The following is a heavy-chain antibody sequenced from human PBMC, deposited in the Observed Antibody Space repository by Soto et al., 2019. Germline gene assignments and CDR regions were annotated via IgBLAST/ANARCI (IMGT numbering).Heavy chain of an antibody. Sequence: QVQLVQSGAEVKKPGSSVKVSCKASVGTFSSYAISWVRQSPGQGLEWMGGIIPIFGTANYAQKFQGRVTITADKSTSTAYMELSSLRSEDTAVYYCARLWDSSGYYRPIDYWGQGSLVTVSS. CDR3: ARLWDSSGYYRPIDY. J-gene: IGHJ4*02. CDR1: VGTFSSYA. V-gene: IGHV1-69*06. D-gene: IGHD3-22*01. CDR2: IIPIFGTA.